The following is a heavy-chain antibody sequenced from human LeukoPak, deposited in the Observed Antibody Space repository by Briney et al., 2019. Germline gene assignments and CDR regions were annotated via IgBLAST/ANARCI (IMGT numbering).Heavy chain of an antibody. CDR3: ARDPPYNYDFWSGYYNHYYYGMDV. D-gene: IGHD3-3*01. CDR1: GYTLTGYY. CDR2: INPNSGGT. Sequence: ASVKVSCKASGYTLTGYYMHWVRQAPGQGLEWMGWINPNSGGTNYAQKFQGRVTMTRDTSISTAYMELSRLRSDDTAVYYCARDPPYNYDFWSGYYNHYYYGMDVWGQGTTVTVSS. J-gene: IGHJ6*02. V-gene: IGHV1-2*02.